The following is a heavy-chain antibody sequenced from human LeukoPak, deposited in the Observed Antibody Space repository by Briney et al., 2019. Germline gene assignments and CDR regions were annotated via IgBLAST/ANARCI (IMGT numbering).Heavy chain of an antibody. V-gene: IGHV3-21*01. CDR1: GFTFSSYS. Sequence: GGSLRLSCAASGFTFSSYSMNWVRQAPGKGLEWVSSISSSSSYIYYADSVKGRFTISRDNAKNSLYLQMNSLRAEDTAVYYCASGEEWGPQYCSSTSCYLFDYWGQGTLVTVSS. CDR2: ISSSSSYI. J-gene: IGHJ4*02. D-gene: IGHD2-2*01. CDR3: ASGEEWGPQYCSSTSCYLFDY.